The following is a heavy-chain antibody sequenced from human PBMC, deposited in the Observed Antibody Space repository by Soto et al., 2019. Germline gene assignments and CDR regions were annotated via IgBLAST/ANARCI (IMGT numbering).Heavy chain of an antibody. J-gene: IGHJ4*02. CDR1: GASMSDYY. D-gene: IGHD3-16*01. Sequence: NPSETLSLTCTVSGASMSDYYGSWIRQSPGKGLEHIGYLHYNGFAEYSPSLRSRVSISMDTSKNQFSLKLSSVTAADTAIYFCARSGHIFAGVFWGQGILVTVSS. CDR2: LHYNGFA. V-gene: IGHV4-59*01. CDR3: ARSGHIFAGVF.